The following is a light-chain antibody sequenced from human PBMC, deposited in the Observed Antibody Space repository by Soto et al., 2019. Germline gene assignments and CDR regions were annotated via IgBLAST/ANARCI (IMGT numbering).Light chain of an antibody. J-gene: IGKJ4*01. V-gene: IGKV1-5*01. Sequence: DIQMNQSPSSLSASVGDRVTITCRASQSISSWLAWYQQKPGKAPKLLIFDAFSLESGFPSRFSGNRSGTEFTLTSSSLQPDDYATYYCQQYNSYSPLTFGGGTKVDIK. CDR2: DAF. CDR3: QQYNSYSPLT. CDR1: QSISSW.